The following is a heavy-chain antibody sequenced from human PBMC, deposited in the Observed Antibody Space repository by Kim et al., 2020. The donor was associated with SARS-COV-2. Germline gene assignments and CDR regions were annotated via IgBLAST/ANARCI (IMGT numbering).Heavy chain of an antibody. D-gene: IGHD1-26*01. CDR2: INPNSGGT. Sequence: ASVKVSCKASGYTFTGYYMHWVRQAPGQGLEWMGWINPNSGGTNYAQKFQGRVTMTRDTSISTAYMELSRLRSDDTAVYYCARDYSGIEHADYWGQGTLVTVSS. V-gene: IGHV1-2*02. CDR3: ARDYSGIEHADY. CDR1: GYTFTGYY. J-gene: IGHJ4*02.